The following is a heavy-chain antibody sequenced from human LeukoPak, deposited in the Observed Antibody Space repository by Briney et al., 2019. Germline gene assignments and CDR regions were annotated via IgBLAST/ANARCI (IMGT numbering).Heavy chain of an antibody. CDR2: ISSSSSYI. CDR1: GFTFSSHN. D-gene: IGHD6-19*01. CDR3: ARDSSGWSNWFDP. Sequence: GGSLRLSCAASGFTFSSHNMIWVRQAPGKGLDWVSSISSSSSYIYYADSVKGRFTISRHNAKNSLYLQMNSLRVEDTAVYYCARDSSGWSNWFDPWGQGTLVTVSS. V-gene: IGHV3-21*01. J-gene: IGHJ5*02.